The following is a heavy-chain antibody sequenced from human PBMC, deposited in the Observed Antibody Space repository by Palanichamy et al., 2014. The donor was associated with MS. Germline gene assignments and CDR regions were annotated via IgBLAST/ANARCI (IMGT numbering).Heavy chain of an antibody. V-gene: IGHV4-59*01. D-gene: IGHD3-10*01. CDR1: GGSFDIYY. CDR2: VFDSGIT. CDR3: AGFRAGGF. Sequence: QVHLQESGPGLVKPSETLSLTCLVSGGSFDIYYWSWFRXPPGKGLEWIGYVFDSGITSYNTSLQSRVTISLDTSKKQFSLNLHSVTAADTAVYYCAGFRAGGFWGQGTLVTVSS. J-gene: IGHJ4*02.